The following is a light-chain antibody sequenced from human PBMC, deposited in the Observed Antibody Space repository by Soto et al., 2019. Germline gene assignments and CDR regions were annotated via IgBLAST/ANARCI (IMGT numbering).Light chain of an antibody. V-gene: IGKV1-5*03. CDR2: KAS. CDR3: LQYDRYPLT. J-gene: IGKJ4*01. Sequence: DIQMTQSPSILSASVGDRVTITCRASQSISNWLAWYQQKPGRAPKVMIYKASILQSGVPSRFSGTGSGTEFPLTISRLQPDYFTTYYCLQYDRYPLTFGGGTKVEIK. CDR1: QSISNW.